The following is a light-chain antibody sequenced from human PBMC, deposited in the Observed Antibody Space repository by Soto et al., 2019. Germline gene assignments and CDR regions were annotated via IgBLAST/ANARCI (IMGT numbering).Light chain of an antibody. J-gene: IGKJ2*01. CDR1: QSVSSSY. Sequence: EIVLTQSPGTLSLSPGERATLSCRASQSVSSSYLAWYQQKPGQAPRLLIYGASSRATGIPDRFSGCGSGTDFKLHISRVEHEDFEVYYCQQYGGSPGSFGQGTKLESK. CDR3: QQYGGSPGS. V-gene: IGKV3-20*01. CDR2: GAS.